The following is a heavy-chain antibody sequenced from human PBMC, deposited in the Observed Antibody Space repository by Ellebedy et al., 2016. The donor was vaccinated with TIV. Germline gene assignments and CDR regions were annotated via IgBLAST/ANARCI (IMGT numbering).Heavy chain of an antibody. J-gene: IGHJ3*02. CDR3: ARVHRPAAIIIYDAFDI. V-gene: IGHV4-39*07. CDR1: GGSISSNSYY. Sequence: SETLSLTXTVSGGSISSNSYYWGWIRQPPGKGLEWIGEINHSGNTNYNPSLKSRVIISVDTSKNQFSLKLSSVTAADTAVYYCARVHRPAAIIIYDAFDIWGQGTMVTVSS. CDR2: INHSGNT. D-gene: IGHD2-2*02.